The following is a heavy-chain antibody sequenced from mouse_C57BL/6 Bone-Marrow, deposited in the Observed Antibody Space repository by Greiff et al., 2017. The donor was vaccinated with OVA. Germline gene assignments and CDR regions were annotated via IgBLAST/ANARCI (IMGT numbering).Heavy chain of an antibody. V-gene: IGHV1-55*01. D-gene: IGHD1-1*01. J-gene: IGHJ3*01. CDR3: ARRGRDGSRSFDY. Sequence: LQQPGAELVKPGASVKMSCKASGYTFTSYWITWVKQRPGQGLEWIGDIYPGSGSTNYNEKFKSKATLTVDTSSSTAYMQLSSLTSEDAAVYDSARRGRDGSRSFDYWGQGTPVTVSA. CDR2: IYPGSGST. CDR1: GYTFTSYW.